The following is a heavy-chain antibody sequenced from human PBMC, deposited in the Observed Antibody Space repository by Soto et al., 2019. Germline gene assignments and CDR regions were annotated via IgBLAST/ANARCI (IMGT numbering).Heavy chain of an antibody. V-gene: IGHV3-30*18. CDR1: GLTFSSSG. CDR2: ISYDGSNK. CDR3: VNLEGYYYYPGVDV. Sequence: PGGSLRLSCAASGLTFSSSGMHWVRQAPGKGLEWVAVISYDGSNKYYADSVKGRFTISRDNYKKTLYLQMNSLRPEDTAVYYCVNLEGYYYYPGVDVWGQGTTVTVSS. J-gene: IGHJ6*02.